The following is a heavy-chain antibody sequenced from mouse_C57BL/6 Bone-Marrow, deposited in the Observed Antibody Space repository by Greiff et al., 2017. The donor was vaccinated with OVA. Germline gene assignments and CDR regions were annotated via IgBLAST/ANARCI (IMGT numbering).Heavy chain of an antibody. CDR2: IAPSDSYT. D-gene: IGHD2-5*01. CDR3: ARTIVGESPFAY. J-gene: IGHJ3*01. CDR1: GYTFTSYW. V-gene: IGHV1-59*01. Sequence: QVQLQQPGAELVKPGTSVKLSCKASGYTFTSYWMPWVKQRPGQGLEWIGVIAPSDSYTNYNQKFNGKATLTVATSSSTAYMQLSSLTSEDSAVYYCARTIVGESPFAYWGQGTLVTVSA.